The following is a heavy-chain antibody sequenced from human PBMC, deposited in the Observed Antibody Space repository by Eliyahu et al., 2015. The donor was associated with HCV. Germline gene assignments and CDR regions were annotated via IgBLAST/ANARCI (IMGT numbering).Heavy chain of an antibody. CDR1: XFAFSXYA. Sequence: EVQLLESGGGLVQPGGSLTLSCAASXFAFSXYAITWVRQAPGKGLEWVSAISGSGGTTYYTDSMKGRITISRDNSKNTLYLQMSSLRAEDTATYYCAKVGEPYSYYDYWGQGTLVTVSS. V-gene: IGHV3-23*01. D-gene: IGHD4-11*01. J-gene: IGHJ4*02. CDR2: ISGSGGTT. CDR3: AKVGEPYSYYDY.